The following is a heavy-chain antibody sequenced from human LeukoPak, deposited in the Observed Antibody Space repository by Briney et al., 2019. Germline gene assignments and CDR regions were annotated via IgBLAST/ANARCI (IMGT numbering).Heavy chain of an antibody. CDR3: ASKWVTYYYNSSAYHYPTDVFDI. Sequence: ASVKVSCEASGHTFTGYYMHWVRQAPGQGLEWMGWINANSGDTNYAQKSQGRVTMTRDTSISTAYMELNRLRSDDTAVYFCASKWVTYYYNSSAYHYPTDVFDIWGQGTMVTVSS. CDR2: INANSGDT. V-gene: IGHV1-2*02. CDR1: GHTFTGYY. D-gene: IGHD3-22*01. J-gene: IGHJ3*02.